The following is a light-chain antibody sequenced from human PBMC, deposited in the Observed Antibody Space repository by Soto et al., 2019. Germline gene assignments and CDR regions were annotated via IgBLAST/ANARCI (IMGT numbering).Light chain of an antibody. CDR1: SSDVGGYDY. J-gene: IGLJ1*01. V-gene: IGLV2-14*01. Sequence: QSVLTQPASVSGSPGQSITISCTGTSSDVGGYDYVSWYQLHPGKAPKLMVFEVNNRPSGGSYRFSGSKSGNTASLTISGLQAEDEADYFCSSYSISTAYLFGTGTKVTVL. CDR3: SSYSISTAYL. CDR2: EVN.